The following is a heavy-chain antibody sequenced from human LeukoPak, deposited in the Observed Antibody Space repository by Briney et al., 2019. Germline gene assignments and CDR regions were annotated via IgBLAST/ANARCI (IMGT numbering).Heavy chain of an antibody. D-gene: IGHD3-3*01. CDR2: IYSGGST. Sequence: PAGSLRLSCAASGFTVSSNYMSWVRQAPGKGLEWVSVIYSGGSTYYADSVKGRFTISRHNSKNTLYLQMNSLRAEDTAVYYCARAAYDFWSGYAPYYYGMDVWGQGTADTVSS. CDR3: ARAAYDFWSGYAPYYYGMDV. V-gene: IGHV3-53*04. CDR1: GFTVSSNY. J-gene: IGHJ6*02.